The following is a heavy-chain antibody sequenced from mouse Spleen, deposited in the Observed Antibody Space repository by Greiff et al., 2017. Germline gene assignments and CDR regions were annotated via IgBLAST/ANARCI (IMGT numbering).Heavy chain of an antibody. Sequence: EVQRVESGGGLVQPKGSLKPSCEASGFSFNTYARTGARQAPGKGLEWVARIRSKSINYATYYADSVKDRFTISRDDSESMLYLQMNNLKTEDTAMYYCVRQSSSYWYFDVWGTGTTVTVSS. CDR2: IRSKSINYAT. CDR1: GFSFNTYA. D-gene: IGHD1-1*01. J-gene: IGHJ1*03. V-gene: IGHV10-1*01. CDR3: VRQSSSYWYFDV.